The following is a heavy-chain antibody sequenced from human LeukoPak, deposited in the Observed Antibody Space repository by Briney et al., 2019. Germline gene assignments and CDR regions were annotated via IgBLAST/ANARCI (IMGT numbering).Heavy chain of an antibody. Sequence: SQALSLTFALSGDSVSSNSAAWNWIRQSASRGLEWLGRTDDRSKWYNDYTVSVKRRITINSNTSKTQSPLQLNSVTPEATAVYYCVRRIAAATHYGSWGQGTLVTVSS. CDR2: TDDRSKWYN. V-gene: IGHV6-1*01. J-gene: IGHJ5*02. CDR3: VRRIAAATHYGS. CDR1: GDSVSSNSAA. D-gene: IGHD6-13*01.